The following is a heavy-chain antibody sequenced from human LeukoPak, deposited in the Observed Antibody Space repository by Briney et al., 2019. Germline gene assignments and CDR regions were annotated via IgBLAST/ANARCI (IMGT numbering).Heavy chain of an antibody. CDR3: ARGIAADGTAY. J-gene: IGHJ4*02. CDR1: GFTFNSYS. Sequence: GGSLRLSCAASGFTFNSYSINWVRQAPGKGLEWVSYISSSSSTIYYADSVKGRFTISRDNAKNSLYLQMNSLRAEDTAVYYCARGIAADGTAYWGQGTLVTVSS. D-gene: IGHD6-13*01. V-gene: IGHV3-48*01. CDR2: ISSSSSTI.